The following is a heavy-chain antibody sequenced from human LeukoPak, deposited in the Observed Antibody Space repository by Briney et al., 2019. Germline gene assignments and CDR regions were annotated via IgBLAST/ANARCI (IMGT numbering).Heavy chain of an antibody. CDR3: AKVGGYSSGWIFDY. Sequence: GGSLRLSCAASGFTFDDYAMHWVRQAPGKGLEWVSGISWNSGSIGYADSVKGRFTISRDNAKNSLYLQMNSLRAEDTALYYCAKVGGYSSGWIFDYWGQGTLVTVSS. V-gene: IGHV3-9*01. CDR2: ISWNSGSI. D-gene: IGHD6-19*01. CDR1: GFTFDDYA. J-gene: IGHJ4*02.